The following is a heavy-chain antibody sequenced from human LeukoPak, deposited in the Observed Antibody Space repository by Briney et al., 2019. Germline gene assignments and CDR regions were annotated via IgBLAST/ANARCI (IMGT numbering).Heavy chain of an antibody. CDR3: AKSLGCSGDYCYPDY. V-gene: IGHV3-7*02. D-gene: IGHD2-15*01. J-gene: IGHJ4*02. Sequence: GGSLRLSCAASGFTFSNYWMSWVRQAPGKGLEWVANIKQDGSATYYVDSVKGRFTISRDNAKNSLYLQMNSLRAEDTAVYYCAKSLGCSGDYCYPDYWGQGTLVTVSS. CDR1: GFTFSNYW. CDR2: IKQDGSAT.